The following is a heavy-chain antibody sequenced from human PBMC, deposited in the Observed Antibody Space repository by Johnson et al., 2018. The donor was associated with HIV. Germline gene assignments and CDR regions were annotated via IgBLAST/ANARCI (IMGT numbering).Heavy chain of an antibody. CDR1: GFTFDDYA. J-gene: IGHJ3*02. V-gene: IGHV3-9*01. CDR2: ISWNSGSI. D-gene: IGHD3-16*01. CDR3: ARDPRLGELKIDRRGYAFDI. Sequence: EVQLVESGGNLIQPGGSLRLSCAASGFTFDDYAMHWVRQAPGKGLEWVSGISWNSGSIGYADSVKGRFTISRDNSKNSLYLQMNSLRAGDTAVYYCARDPRLGELKIDRRGYAFDIWGQGTMVTVSS.